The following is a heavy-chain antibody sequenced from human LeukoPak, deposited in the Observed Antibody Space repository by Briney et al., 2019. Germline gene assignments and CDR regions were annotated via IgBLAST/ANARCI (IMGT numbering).Heavy chain of an antibody. J-gene: IGHJ5*02. CDR1: GYSFTSYW. V-gene: IGHV5-51*01. D-gene: IGHD3-10*01. CDR2: IYPGDSDT. CDR3: ARHRTEWFEDLIRGFDP. Sequence: GESLKISCKGSGYSFTSYWIGWVRQMPGKGLEWMGIIYPGDSDTRYSPSFQGQATISADKSISTAYPQWSSLKASDTAMYYCARHRTEWFEDLIRGFDPWGQGTLVTVSS.